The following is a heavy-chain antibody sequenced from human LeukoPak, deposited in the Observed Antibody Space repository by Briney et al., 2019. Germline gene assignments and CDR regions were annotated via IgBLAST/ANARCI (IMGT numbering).Heavy chain of an antibody. CDR1: GFTFSDHY. CDR2: TRNKANSYTT. J-gene: IGHJ4*02. CDR3: ARASWYSSGWSFDY. D-gene: IGHD6-19*01. V-gene: IGHV3-72*01. Sequence: GGSLRLSCAVSGFTFSDHYMDWVRQAPGKGLEWVGRTRNKANSYTTEYAASVKGRFTISRDDSKNSLYLQMNSLKTEDTAVYYCARASWYSSGWSFDYWGQGTLVTVSS.